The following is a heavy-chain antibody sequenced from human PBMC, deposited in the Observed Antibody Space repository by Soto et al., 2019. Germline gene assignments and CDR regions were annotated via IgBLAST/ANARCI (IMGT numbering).Heavy chain of an antibody. CDR3: AKEVGYSYGYPDY. Sequence: EVQFLESGGNLVQPGGSLRLSCAASGVTFRNYAMSWVRQAPGKGLEWVSSISGGGDSTYYADSVKGRFTISRDNSKNTLYLQMNSLRAEDTAVYYCAKEVGYSYGYPDYWGQGTLVTVSS. CDR2: ISGGGDST. CDR1: GVTFRNYA. J-gene: IGHJ4*02. V-gene: IGHV3-23*01. D-gene: IGHD5-18*01.